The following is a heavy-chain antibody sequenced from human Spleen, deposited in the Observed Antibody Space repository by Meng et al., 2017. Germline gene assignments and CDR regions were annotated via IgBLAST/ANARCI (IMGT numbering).Heavy chain of an antibody. CDR3: ARAQYSSGLTAFDV. V-gene: IGHV3-13*01. Sequence: GESLKISCVASGFTFRSYDMHWVRQGTGKGLEWVAAIDTAGKKYYADSLEDRIASSREKAKNSEYLQINRLSAGDTAVYYCARAQYSSGLTAFDVWGQGTVVTVSS. J-gene: IGHJ3*01. D-gene: IGHD6-19*01. CDR1: GFTFRSYD. CDR2: IDTAGKK.